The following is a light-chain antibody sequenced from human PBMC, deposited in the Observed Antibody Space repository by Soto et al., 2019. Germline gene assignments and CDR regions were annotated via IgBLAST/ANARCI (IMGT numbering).Light chain of an antibody. CDR1: SSDVGGYNY. CDR3: SSYAGSNNVV. J-gene: IGLJ2*01. V-gene: IGLV2-8*01. CDR2: EVS. Sequence: QSALTQPPSASGSPGQSVTISCTGTSSDVGGYNYVSWYQQHPGKAPKLMIYEVSKRPSGVPDRFSGSKSGNTASLPVSGLQAEDEADSYCSSYAGSNNVVFGGGTKLTVL.